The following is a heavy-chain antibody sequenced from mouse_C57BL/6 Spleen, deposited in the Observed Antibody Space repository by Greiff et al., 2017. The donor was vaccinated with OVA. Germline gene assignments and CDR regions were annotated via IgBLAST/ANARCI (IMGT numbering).Heavy chain of an antibody. CDR3: ARGGTTVVATNYFDY. J-gene: IGHJ2*01. D-gene: IGHD1-1*01. CDR1: GYAFTNYL. CDR2: INPGSGGT. Sequence: QVQLQQSGAELVRPGTSVKVSCKASGYAFTNYLIEWVKQRPGQGLEWIGVINPGSGGTNYNEKFKGKATLTADKSSSTAYMQLSSLTSEDSAVYFGARGGTTVVATNYFDYWGQGTTLTVSS. V-gene: IGHV1-54*01.